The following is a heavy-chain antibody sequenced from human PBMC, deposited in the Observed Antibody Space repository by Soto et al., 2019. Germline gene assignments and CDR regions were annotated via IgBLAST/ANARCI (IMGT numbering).Heavy chain of an antibody. CDR3: ARGRDYGDFYFDY. Sequence: QVQLVQSGAEVKKPGASVKVSCTASGYTFTNFGINWVRQAPGLGLEWVGWISPYNGNTQTVEKLQGRVTMTTDTSTSTDYMELRSLRSDDTAVYYCARGRDYGDFYFDYWGQGTLVTVSS. D-gene: IGHD4-17*01. V-gene: IGHV1-18*01. CDR2: ISPYNGNT. J-gene: IGHJ4*02. CDR1: GYTFTNFG.